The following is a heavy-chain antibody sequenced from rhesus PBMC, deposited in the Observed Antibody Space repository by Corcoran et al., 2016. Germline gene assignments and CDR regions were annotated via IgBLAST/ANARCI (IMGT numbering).Heavy chain of an antibody. Sequence: QVQLQESGPGVAKPSETLSLTCAVSGGSISGYYLWSWIRQPPGKGLEWIGYIYGGSGSTSYNPSLKSRVIISIDTSKNQFSLTLSSVTAADTAVYYCAREVVVGIAAGRDVDYWGQGVLVTVSS. CDR2: IYGGSGST. CDR3: AREVVVGIAAGRDVDY. J-gene: IGHJ4*01. V-gene: IGHV4S7*01. D-gene: IGHD6-13*01. CDR1: GGSISGYYL.